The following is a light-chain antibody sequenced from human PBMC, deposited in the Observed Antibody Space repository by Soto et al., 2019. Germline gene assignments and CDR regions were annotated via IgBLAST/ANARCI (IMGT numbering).Light chain of an antibody. J-gene: IGKJ4*01. Sequence: DFVMTQSPDSLAVSLGERATINCKSSQSVLFGSNNYLAWYQQKSGQPPKLLINWASIRESGVPDRFSGSGSGTDFTLTISSLQAEDVAVYYCQRYYGTPLTFGGGTKVEIK. CDR2: WAS. CDR3: QRYYGTPLT. CDR1: QSVLFGSNNY. V-gene: IGKV4-1*01.